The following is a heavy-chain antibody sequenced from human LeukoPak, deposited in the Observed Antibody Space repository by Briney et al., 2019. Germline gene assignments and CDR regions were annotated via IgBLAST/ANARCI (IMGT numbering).Heavy chain of an antibody. CDR1: GYSFTNYW. D-gene: IGHD5-24*01. CDR2: IYPGDSDT. J-gene: IGHJ4*02. CDR3: ARRRDGYNYYFDY. Sequence: GESLKISCKGSGYSFTNYWIAWVRQMPGKGLEWMGLIYPGDSDTKYSPSLQGQVTISADKSISTAYLQWSSPKASDTAMYYCARRRDGYNYYFDYWGQGTLVTVSS. V-gene: IGHV5-51*01.